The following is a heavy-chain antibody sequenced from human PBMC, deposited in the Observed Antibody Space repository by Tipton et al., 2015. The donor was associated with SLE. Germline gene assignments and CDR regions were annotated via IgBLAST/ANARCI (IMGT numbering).Heavy chain of an antibody. Sequence: TLSLTCAVYGASFSGNYWSWIRQPPGKGLEWIGEINHDGSTNYNPSLESRVAISVDTSKNQISLKVSSVTAADTAVYYSARLPTVAGLYYYYYYMDVWGKGTTVTVSS. D-gene: IGHD6-19*01. CDR2: INHDGST. CDR3: ARLPTVAGLYYYYYYMDV. J-gene: IGHJ6*03. V-gene: IGHV4-34*01. CDR1: GASFSGNY.